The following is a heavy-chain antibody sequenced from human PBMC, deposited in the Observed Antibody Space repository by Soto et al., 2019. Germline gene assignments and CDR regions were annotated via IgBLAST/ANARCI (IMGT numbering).Heavy chain of an antibody. D-gene: IGHD6-13*01. Sequence: GSLRLSCAASGFSFSTYWMTWVRQAPGKGLEWVANIKQDGSEKYFIDSVKGRFTISRDNAKNSLYLQMSSLRAEDTAVYYCARARIASAVPDYWGQGTLVTVSS. CDR3: ARARIASAVPDY. V-gene: IGHV3-7*01. CDR1: GFSFSTYW. CDR2: IKQDGSEK. J-gene: IGHJ4*02.